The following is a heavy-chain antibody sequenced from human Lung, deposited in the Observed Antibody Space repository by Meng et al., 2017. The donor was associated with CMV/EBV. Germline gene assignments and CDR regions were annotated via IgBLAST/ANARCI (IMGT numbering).Heavy chain of an antibody. CDR2: ISAYNGNT. V-gene: IGHV1-18*01. J-gene: IGHJ4*02. D-gene: IGHD1-26*01. Sequence: QVQLVQSGAEVKKPGASVKVYCKASGYTFTSYGISWVRQAPGQRLEWMGWISAYNGNTNYAQKLQGRVTMTTDTSTSTAYMELRSLRSDDTAVYYCARDPTKTHSGSYYDYWGQGTLVTVSS. CDR1: GYTFTSYG. CDR3: ARDPTKTHSGSYYDY.